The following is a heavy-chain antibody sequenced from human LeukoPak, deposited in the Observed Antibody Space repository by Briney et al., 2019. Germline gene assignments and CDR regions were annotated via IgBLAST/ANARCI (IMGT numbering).Heavy chain of an antibody. Sequence: PGGSLRLSCAASGFTFSDSAMDWVRQAPGKGLEWVSLISHSGANTYYADSVKGRFTISRDNSKNTLHLQMNSLRAEDTAVYYCPRGSSGPDYWGQGTLVTVSS. J-gene: IGHJ4*02. CDR3: PRGSSGPDY. D-gene: IGHD6-19*01. CDR1: GFTFSDSA. V-gene: IGHV3-23*01. CDR2: ISHSGANT.